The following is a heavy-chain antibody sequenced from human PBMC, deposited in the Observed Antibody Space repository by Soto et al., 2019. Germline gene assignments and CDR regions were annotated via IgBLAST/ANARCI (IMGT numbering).Heavy chain of an antibody. Sequence: QVQLVQSRAEVKKPGASVKVSCKASGYTFTSYYMHWVRQAPGQGLEWMGIINPSGGSTSYAQKFQGRVTMTRDTSTSTVYMELSSLRSEDTAVYYCARASRGYYDSSGYYYRHFDYWGQGTLVTVSS. CDR3: ARASRGYYDSSGYYYRHFDY. CDR2: INPSGGST. V-gene: IGHV1-46*01. J-gene: IGHJ4*02. D-gene: IGHD3-22*01. CDR1: GYTFTSYY.